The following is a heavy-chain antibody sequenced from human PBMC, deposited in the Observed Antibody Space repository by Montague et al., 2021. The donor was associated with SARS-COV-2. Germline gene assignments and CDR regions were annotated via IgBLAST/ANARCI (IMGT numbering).Heavy chain of an antibody. V-gene: IGHV4-39*01. D-gene: IGHD4-17*01. CDR2: IFYTGNT. CDR1: GGSVSSRSYY. J-gene: IGHJ3*02. Sequence: SETLSLTCTVSGGSVSSRSYYWGWIRQPPGKGLEWIGTIFYTGNTYYKPSLKSRITISIDRSKNQFSLKLTSVTAADTSLYYCARHTGSPKDAFDIWGQGTMVTVSS. CDR3: ARHTGSPKDAFDI.